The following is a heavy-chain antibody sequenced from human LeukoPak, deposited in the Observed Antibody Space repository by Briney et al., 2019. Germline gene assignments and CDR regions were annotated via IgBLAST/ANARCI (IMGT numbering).Heavy chain of an antibody. V-gene: IGHV3-30-3*01. CDR1: GFTFSSYA. J-gene: IGHJ4*02. D-gene: IGHD5-24*01. CDR3: ARVAILRRDGYNYFDY. CDR2: ISYDGSNK. Sequence: GGSLRLSCAASGFTFSSYAMHWVRQAPGKGLEWVAVISYDGSNKYYADPVKGRFTISRDNSKNTLYLQMNSLRAEDTAVYYCARVAILRRDGYNYFDYWGQGTLVTVSS.